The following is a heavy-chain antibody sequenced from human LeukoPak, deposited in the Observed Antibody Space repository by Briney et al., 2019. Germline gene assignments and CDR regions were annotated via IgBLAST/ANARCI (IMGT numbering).Heavy chain of an antibody. D-gene: IGHD5-18*01. J-gene: IGHJ5*02. CDR1: GFTFSSYA. CDR2: IYSGGST. Sequence: GGSLRLSCAASGFTFSSYAMSWVRQAPGKGLEWVSVIYSGGSTYYADSVKGRFTISRDNSKNTLYLQMNSLRAEDTAVYYCARVRRQLDNWFDPWGQGTLVTVSS. V-gene: IGHV3-53*01. CDR3: ARVRRQLDNWFDP.